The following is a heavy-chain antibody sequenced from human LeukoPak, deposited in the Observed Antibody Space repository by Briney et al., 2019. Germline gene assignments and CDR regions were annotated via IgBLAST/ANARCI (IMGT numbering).Heavy chain of an antibody. CDR3: TAEYDSSGYYPWFFDL. D-gene: IGHD3-22*01. V-gene: IGHV3-30*04. J-gene: IGHJ2*01. CDR2: VGNDEKTI. CDR1: GFTFTGPS. Sequence: GGSLRLSCVASGFTFTGPSMHWVRQAPGKGLEWVAVVGNDEKTIFYADSVKGRFTISRDNSKNTLYLQMNSLKTEDTAVYYCTAEYDSSGYYPWFFDLWGRGTLVTASS.